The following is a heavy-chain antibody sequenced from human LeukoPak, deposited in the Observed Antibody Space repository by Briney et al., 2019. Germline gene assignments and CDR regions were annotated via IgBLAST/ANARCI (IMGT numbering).Heavy chain of an antibody. CDR2: ISDSGIST. CDR1: GFTFSNYA. Sequence: GGSLRLSCEASGFTFSNYAMTWVRQGPGKGLEWVSSISDSGISTYYADSVKGRFTISRDKSRDTLYLQMNSLRAEDTALYYCVKGDNNILTGYYNSFDYWGQGTLVTVSS. D-gene: IGHD3-9*01. J-gene: IGHJ4*02. V-gene: IGHV3-23*01. CDR3: VKGDNNILTGYYNSFDY.